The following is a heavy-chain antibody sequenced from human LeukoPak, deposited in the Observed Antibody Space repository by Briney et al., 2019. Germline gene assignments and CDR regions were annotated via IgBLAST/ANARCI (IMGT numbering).Heavy chain of an antibody. CDR2: IRAYNGNT. Sequence: ASVKLSCKASGYTFSSYGISWVRQAPGQGLEWMGWIRAYNGNTNYAQMVQGRVTMTTDTSTSTAYMEVSSLRTDDTAMYYCARDVGDIVTVPAAISVPWGQGTLVTVSS. J-gene: IGHJ5*02. V-gene: IGHV1-18*01. CDR3: ARDVGDIVTVPAAISVP. CDR1: GYTFSSYG. D-gene: IGHD2-2*01.